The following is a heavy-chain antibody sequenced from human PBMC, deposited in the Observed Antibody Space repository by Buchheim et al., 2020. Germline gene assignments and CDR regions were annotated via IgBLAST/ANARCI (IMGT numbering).Heavy chain of an antibody. D-gene: IGHD3-3*01. V-gene: IGHV3-11*06. Sequence: QVQLVESGGGLVKPGGSLRLSCAASGFTFSDYYMSWIRQAPGKGLEWVSYISSSSSYTNYADSAKGRFTISRDNAKNSLYLQMNSLRAEDTAVYYCARDEVDFWSDSYGMDVWGQGTT. J-gene: IGHJ6*02. CDR2: ISSSSSYT. CDR3: ARDEVDFWSDSYGMDV. CDR1: GFTFSDYY.